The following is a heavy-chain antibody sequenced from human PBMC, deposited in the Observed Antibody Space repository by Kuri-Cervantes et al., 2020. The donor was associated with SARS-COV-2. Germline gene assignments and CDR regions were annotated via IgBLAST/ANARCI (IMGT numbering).Heavy chain of an antibody. Sequence: SVKVSCKASGGTFSSYAIRWVRQAPGQGLEWMGGIIPIFGTANYAQKFQGRVTITTDESTSTAYMELSSLRSEDTAVYYCARERASGWAGDFDYWGQGTLVTVSS. D-gene: IGHD1-26*01. CDR3: ARERASGWAGDFDY. J-gene: IGHJ4*02. CDR2: IIPIFGTA. V-gene: IGHV1-69*05. CDR1: GGTFSSYA.